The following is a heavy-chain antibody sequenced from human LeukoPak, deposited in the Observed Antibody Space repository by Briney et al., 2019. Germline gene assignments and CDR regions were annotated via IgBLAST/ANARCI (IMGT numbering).Heavy chain of an antibody. D-gene: IGHD3-22*01. CDR3: ARDFYYNFDY. CDR2: IKQDGSEK. Sequence: GGSLRLSCAASGFTFSSYAMSWVRQAPGKGLEWVANIKQDGSEKYYVDSVKGRFTISRDNAKNSLYLQMNSLRAEDTAVYYCARDFYYNFDYWGQGTLVTVSS. J-gene: IGHJ4*02. CDR1: GFTFSSYA. V-gene: IGHV3-7*01.